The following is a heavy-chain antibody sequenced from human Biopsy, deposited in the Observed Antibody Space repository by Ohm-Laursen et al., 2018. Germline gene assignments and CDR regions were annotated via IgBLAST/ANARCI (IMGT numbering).Heavy chain of an antibody. CDR1: GFTFNDFA. CDR2: ISETSSHI. D-gene: IGHD6-6*01. J-gene: IGHJ6*02. V-gene: IGHV3-21*01. Sequence: GSLRLSCAASGFTFNDFAMTWVRQAPGKGLEWISYISETSSHIYDADSVKGRFTVARDNAKNSLYLQLNSLRAEDTAVYYCARDSRRTAREGGMDVWGQGTTVTVSS. CDR3: ARDSRRTAREGGMDV.